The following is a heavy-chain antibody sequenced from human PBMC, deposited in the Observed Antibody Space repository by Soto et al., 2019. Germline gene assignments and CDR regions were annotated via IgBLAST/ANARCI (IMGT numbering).Heavy chain of an antibody. CDR1: GGSISSSNW. Sequence: SETLSLTCAVSGGSISSSNWWSWVRQPPGKGLEWIGEIYHSGSTNYNPSLKSRVTISVDKSKNQFSLKLSSVTAADTAVYYCARALWEAARPRGMDVWGQGTTVTVSS. CDR3: ARALWEAARPRGMDV. V-gene: IGHV4-4*02. D-gene: IGHD6-13*01. CDR2: IYHSGST. J-gene: IGHJ6*02.